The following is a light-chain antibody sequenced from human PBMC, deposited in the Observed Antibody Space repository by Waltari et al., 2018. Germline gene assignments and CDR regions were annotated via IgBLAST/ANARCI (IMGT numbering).Light chain of an antibody. J-gene: IGLJ3*02. CDR3: TSYITTRGDWV. Sequence: QSALTQPASVSGSPGQSITISCTGTSSDVGGYNLVSWPQQHPGKAPKLIIYEVSKRPSVVSERFSGSKSGTTASLPISGLQAEDEADYYCTSYITTRGDWVFGGGTKLTVL. V-gene: IGLV2-14*01. CDR2: EVS. CDR1: SSDVGGYNL.